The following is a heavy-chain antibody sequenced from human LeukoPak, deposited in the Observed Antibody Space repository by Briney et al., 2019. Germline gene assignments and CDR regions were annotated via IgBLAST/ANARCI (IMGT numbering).Heavy chain of an antibody. D-gene: IGHD3-3*01. CDR3: ARARNYDFWSGPLGFYHYMDV. CDR1: GFTFSSYW. Sequence: PGGSLRLSCAASGFTFSSYWMSWVRQAPGKGLEWVANIKQDGSEKYYVDSVKGRFTISRDNAKNSLYLQMNSLRAEDTAVYYCARARNYDFWSGPLGFYHYMDVWGKGTTVTVSS. J-gene: IGHJ6*03. CDR2: IKQDGSEK. V-gene: IGHV3-7*01.